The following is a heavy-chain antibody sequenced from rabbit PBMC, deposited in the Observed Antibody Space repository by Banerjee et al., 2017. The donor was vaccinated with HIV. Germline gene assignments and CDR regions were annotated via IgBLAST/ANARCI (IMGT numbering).Heavy chain of an antibody. CDR1: GFSFSNGYV. V-gene: IGHV1S45*01. D-gene: IGHD8-1*01. CDR2: INTISGDT. Sequence: QEQLEESGGGLVKPEGSLTLTCKASGFSFSNGYVMCWVRQAPGKGLEWIACINTISGDTVYATWAKGRFTISKASWTTVTLQMTSLTAADTATYFCARDPPGSSDYDLWGPGTLVTVS. J-gene: IGHJ4*01. CDR3: ARDPPGSSDYDL.